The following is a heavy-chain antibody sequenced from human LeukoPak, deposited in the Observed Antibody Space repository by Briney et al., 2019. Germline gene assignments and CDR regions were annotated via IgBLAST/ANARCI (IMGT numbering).Heavy chain of an antibody. CDR1: GGSINSYY. Sequence: PSDTLSLTCTVSGGSINSYYWSWIRQPPGKGLEWIGYISYSGSTNYNPSLKSRVTISVDTFKNQFFLKLRSVTAADTALYYCTRGNANWGQGTLVTVSS. CDR3: TRGNAN. J-gene: IGHJ4*02. CDR2: ISYSGST. V-gene: IGHV4-59*07.